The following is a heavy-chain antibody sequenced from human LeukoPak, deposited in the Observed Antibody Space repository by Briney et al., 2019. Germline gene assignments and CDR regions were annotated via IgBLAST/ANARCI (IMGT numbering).Heavy chain of an antibody. D-gene: IGHD3-10*01. CDR3: ARDHQRRVGGFPRSRPAGAFDI. J-gene: IGHJ3*02. CDR1: GFTFSSYE. CDR2: ISSSGSTI. V-gene: IGHV3-48*03. Sequence: GGSLRLSCAASGFTFSSYEMNWVRQAPGKGLEWVSYISSSGSTIYYADSVKGRFTISRDNAKNSLYLQMNSLRAEDTAVYYCARDHQRRVGGFPRSRPAGAFDIWGQGTMVTVSS.